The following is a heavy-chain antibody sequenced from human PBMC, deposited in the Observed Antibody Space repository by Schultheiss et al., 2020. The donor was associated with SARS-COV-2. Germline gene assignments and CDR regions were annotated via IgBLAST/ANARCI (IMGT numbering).Heavy chain of an antibody. CDR2: INHSGST. CDR1: GGSISSYY. D-gene: IGHD3-22*01. V-gene: IGHV4-34*01. CDR3: ARDLSAVYDSSRTGSV. Sequence: SETLSLTCTVSGGSISSYYWSWIRQPPGKGLEWIGEINHSGSTNYNPSLKSRVTISVDTSKNQFSLKLSSVTAADTAVYYCARDLSAVYDSSRTGSVWGQGTLVTVSS. J-gene: IGHJ4*02.